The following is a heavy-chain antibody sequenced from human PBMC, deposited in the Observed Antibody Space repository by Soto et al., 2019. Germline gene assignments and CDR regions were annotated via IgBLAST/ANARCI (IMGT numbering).Heavy chain of an antibody. J-gene: IGHJ4*02. CDR1: GFTFSSYA. CDR3: ARGNTWIQLWLYYFDY. D-gene: IGHD5-18*01. V-gene: IGHV3-30-3*01. CDR2: ISYDGSNK. Sequence: QVQLVESGGGVVQPGRSLRLSCAASGFTFSSYAMHWVRQAPGKGLEWVAVISYDGSNKYYADSVKGRFSISRDNSKNTLYLQMNSLRAEDTAVYYCARGNTWIQLWLYYFDYWGQGTLVTVSS.